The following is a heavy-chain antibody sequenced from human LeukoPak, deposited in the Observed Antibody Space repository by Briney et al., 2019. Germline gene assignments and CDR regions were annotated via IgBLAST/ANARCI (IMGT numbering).Heavy chain of an antibody. J-gene: IGHJ5*02. D-gene: IGHD3-3*01. CDR2: ISYDGSNK. CDR1: GFTFSSYA. V-gene: IGHV3-30-3*01. CDR3: ARDRKPPFWSGYFGWFDP. Sequence: PGRSLRLSCAASGFTFSSYAMHWVRQAPGKGLEWVAVISYDGSNKYYADSVKGRFTISRDNSKDTLYLQMNSLRAEDTAVYYCARDRKPPFWSGYFGWFDPWGQGTLVTVSS.